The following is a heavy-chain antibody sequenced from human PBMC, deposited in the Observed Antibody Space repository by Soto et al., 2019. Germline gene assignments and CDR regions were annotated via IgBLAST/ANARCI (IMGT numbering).Heavy chain of an antibody. CDR2: IIPIFGTA. Sequence: SSFKVCFTASGVTFSSYAISWVRQAPVQGLDWMGGIIPIFGTANYAQKFQGRVTITADESTSTAYMELSSLRSEDTAVYYCARAGSITMVRGARYDGMDVWGQGTTVTVSS. CDR1: GVTFSSYA. D-gene: IGHD3-10*01. J-gene: IGHJ6*02. CDR3: ARAGSITMVRGARYDGMDV. V-gene: IGHV1-69*13.